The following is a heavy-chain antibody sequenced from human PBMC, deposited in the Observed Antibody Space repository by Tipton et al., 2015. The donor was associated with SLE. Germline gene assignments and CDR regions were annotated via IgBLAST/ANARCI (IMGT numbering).Heavy chain of an antibody. D-gene: IGHD6-6*01. CDR2: IYYSGST. V-gene: IGHV4-59*01. J-gene: IGHJ6*02. CDR1: GGSINSYY. CDR3: ARDRVAALYYYGMDV. Sequence: TLSLTCTVSGGSINSYYWSWIRQPPGKGLEWIGYIYYSGSTNYNPSLKSRVTISVDTSKNQFSLKLSSVTAADTAVYYCARDRVAALYYYGMDVWGQGSTVTVS.